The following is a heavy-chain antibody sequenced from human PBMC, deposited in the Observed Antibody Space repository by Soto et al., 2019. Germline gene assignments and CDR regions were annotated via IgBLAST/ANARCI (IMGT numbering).Heavy chain of an antibody. Sequence: LGESLKISCKGSGYSFTSYWIGWVRQMPGKGLEWMGIIYPGDSDTRYSPSFQGQVTISADKSISTAYLQWSSLKASDTAMYYCARSEVRGARLRAQYGTDVWYPGTSLTVS. CDR2: IYPGDSDT. V-gene: IGHV5-51*01. D-gene: IGHD3-10*01. CDR1: GYSFTSYW. J-gene: IGHJ6*02. CDR3: ARSEVRGARLRAQYGTDV.